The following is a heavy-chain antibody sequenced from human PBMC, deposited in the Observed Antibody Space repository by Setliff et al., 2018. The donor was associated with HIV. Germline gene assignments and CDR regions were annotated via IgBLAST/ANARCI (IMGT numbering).Heavy chain of an antibody. D-gene: IGHD4-17*01. CDR2: IYPGDSDT. V-gene: IGHV5-51*01. CDR3: ATVDPNYGDYATY. CDR1: GYSFASYW. J-gene: IGHJ4*02. Sequence: PGESLKISCKGSGYSFASYWIGWVRQMPGKGLEWMGIIYPGDSDTRYSPSFQGQVTMSADKSTSTAHLQWSSLKASDTAVYYCATVDPNYGDYATYWGQGSLVTVSS.